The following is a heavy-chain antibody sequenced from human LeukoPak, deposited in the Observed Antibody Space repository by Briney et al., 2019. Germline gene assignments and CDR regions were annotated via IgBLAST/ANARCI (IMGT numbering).Heavy chain of an antibody. CDR1: GFTVSSNY. CDR3: AKAPHYYDSSGPYGY. V-gene: IGHV3-53*01. CDR2: IYSGGST. J-gene: IGHJ4*02. D-gene: IGHD3-22*01. Sequence: GSLRLSCAASGFTVSSNYMSWVRQAPGKGLEWVSVIYSGGSTYYADSVKGRFTISRDNSKNTLYLQMNSLRAEDTAVYYCAKAPHYYDSSGPYGYWGQGTLVTVSS.